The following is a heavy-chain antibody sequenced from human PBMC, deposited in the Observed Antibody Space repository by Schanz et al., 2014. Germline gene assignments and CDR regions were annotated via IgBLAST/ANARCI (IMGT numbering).Heavy chain of an antibody. J-gene: IGHJ4*02. CDR2: IGGSGDST. D-gene: IGHD5-12*01. Sequence: VQLLQSGGALVQPRGSLRLSCAASEFSFSSFGMNWVRQAPGKGLEWVSGIGGSGDSTHYADSVKGRFTISRDNSKNSLYLQMDSLRSEDTALYYCAKNRAGGYESFLDSWGQGTLVTVSS. V-gene: IGHV3-23*01. CDR1: EFSFSSFG. CDR3: AKNRAGGYESFLDS.